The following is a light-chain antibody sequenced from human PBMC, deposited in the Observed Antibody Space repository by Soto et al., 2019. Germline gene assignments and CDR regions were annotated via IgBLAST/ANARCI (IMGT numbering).Light chain of an antibody. J-gene: IGLJ3*02. Sequence: SALTQPDSVSGSPGQSITISCTGTTSDVGRYNYVSWHQQHPGKAPKLLIFDVSHRPAGVSDRFSGSKSGNTASLTISGLQAEDEAEYYCNSYTTGTTWGFGGGTKLTVL. CDR2: DVS. CDR1: TSDVGRYNY. CDR3: NSYTTGTTWG. V-gene: IGLV2-14*01.